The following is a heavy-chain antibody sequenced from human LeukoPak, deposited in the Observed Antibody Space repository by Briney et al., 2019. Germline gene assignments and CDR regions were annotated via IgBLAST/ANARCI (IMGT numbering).Heavy chain of an antibody. CDR2: IYHSGST. D-gene: IGHD3-10*01. CDR1: GYSISSGYY. CDR3: ARDLLYGSGSYYIDWNYYYYMDV. V-gene: IGHV4-38-2*02. Sequence: PSETLSLTCTVSGYSISSGYYLAWIRQPPGKGLEWIGSIYHSGSTYYNPSLKSRVTISVDTSKNQFSLQLSSVTAADTAVYYCARDLLYGSGSYYIDWNYYYYMDVWGKGTTVTVSS. J-gene: IGHJ6*03.